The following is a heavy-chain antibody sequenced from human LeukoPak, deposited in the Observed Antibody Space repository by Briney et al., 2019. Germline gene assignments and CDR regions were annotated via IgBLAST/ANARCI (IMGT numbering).Heavy chain of an antibody. CDR2: IRYDGSNK. CDR3: AKELAAYPPDFDY. V-gene: IGHV3-30*02. Sequence: GGSLRLSCAASGFTFSSYSMNWVRQAPGKGLEWVAFIRYDGSNKYYADSVKGRFTISRDNSKNTQYLQMNSLRAEDTAVYYCAKELAAYPPDFDYWGQGTLVTVSS. CDR1: GFTFSSYS. J-gene: IGHJ4*02. D-gene: IGHD6-6*01.